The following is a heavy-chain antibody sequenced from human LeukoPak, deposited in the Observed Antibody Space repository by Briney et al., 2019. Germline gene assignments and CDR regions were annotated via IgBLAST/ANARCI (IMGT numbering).Heavy chain of an antibody. CDR3: ARDFAIQLWTRPYDY. CDR2: ISISSSHI. J-gene: IGHJ4*02. D-gene: IGHD5-18*01. Sequence: PGGSLRLSCAASGFTFSSYSMNWVRQAPGKGLEWVSSISISSSHIYYADSVKGRFTISRDNAKNSLYLQMNSLRAEDTAVYYCARDFAIQLWTRPYDYWGQGTLVTVSS. CDR1: GFTFSSYS. V-gene: IGHV3-21*01.